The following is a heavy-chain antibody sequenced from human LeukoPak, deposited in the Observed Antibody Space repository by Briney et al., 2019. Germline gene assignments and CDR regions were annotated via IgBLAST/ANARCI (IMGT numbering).Heavy chain of an antibody. V-gene: IGHV3-21*01. Sequence: GGSLRLSCDRSGFTFDNYKMNWVRQAPGKGLEWVSSITISGFDAYHADPTKGRFTISRNNANNSLYLQMDSLRAEDTAVYYCARDDILTGFSPYYHYGMDVWGHGTTVTVSS. J-gene: IGHJ6*02. CDR2: ITISGFDA. D-gene: IGHD3-9*01. CDR1: GFTFDNYK. CDR3: ARDDILTGFSPYYHYGMDV.